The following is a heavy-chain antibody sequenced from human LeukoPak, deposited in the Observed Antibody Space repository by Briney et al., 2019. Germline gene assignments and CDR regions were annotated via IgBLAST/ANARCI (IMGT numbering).Heavy chain of an antibody. CDR1: GYTFTNYA. CDR3: ARERWHCRVNCYSVYYYALDV. D-gene: IGHD2-15*01. V-gene: IGHV1-3*01. J-gene: IGHJ6*02. CDR2: INPAIGDT. Sequence: ASVKVSCKGSGYTFTNYAVHWVRQAPGQGLEWLGWINPAIGDTKYSQNFQGRVTVTSDTSAATAYVELNSLTSEDTAVYYCARERWHCRVNCYSVYYYALDVWGQGTTVTVSS.